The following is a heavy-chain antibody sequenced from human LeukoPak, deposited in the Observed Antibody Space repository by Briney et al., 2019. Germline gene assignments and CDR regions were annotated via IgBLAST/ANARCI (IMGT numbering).Heavy chain of an antibody. D-gene: IGHD6-19*01. CDR1: GFTVSSNY. CDR3: AKTSLSGWYVPGAFDI. V-gene: IGHV3-53*01. Sequence: GGSLRLSCAASGFTVSSNYMSWVRQAPGKGLEWVSVIYSGGSTYYADSVKGRFTISRDNSKNTLYLQMNSLRAEDTAVYYCAKTSLSGWYVPGAFDIWGQGTMVTVSS. J-gene: IGHJ3*02. CDR2: IYSGGST.